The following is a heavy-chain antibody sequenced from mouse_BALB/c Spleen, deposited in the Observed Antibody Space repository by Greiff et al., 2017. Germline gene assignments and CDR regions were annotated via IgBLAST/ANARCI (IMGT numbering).Heavy chain of an antibody. Sequence: VQLKESGAELVKPGASVKLSCTASGFNIKDTYMHWVKQRPEQGLEWIGRIDPANGNTKYDPKFQGKATITADTSSNTAYLQLSSLTSEDTAVYYCATPGQLGPPYWGQGTLVTVSA. D-gene: IGHD3-2*01. CDR1: GFNIKDTY. CDR2: IDPANGNT. CDR3: ATPGQLGPPY. J-gene: IGHJ3*01. V-gene: IGHV14-3*02.